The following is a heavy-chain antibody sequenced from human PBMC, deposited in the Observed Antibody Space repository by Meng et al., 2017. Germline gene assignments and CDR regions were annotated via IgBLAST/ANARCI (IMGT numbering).Heavy chain of an antibody. CDR2: IYHSGST. CDR1: GGSISSSNW. D-gene: IGHD2-15*01. V-gene: IGHV4-4*02. J-gene: IGHJ4*02. CDR3: ARVVAATTLFLDY. Sequence: QGRREGPGPGLGKPSGPLSLTCADSGGSISSSNWWSWVRQPPGKGLEWIGEIYHSGSTNYNPSLKSRVTISVDKSKNQFSLKLSSVTAADTAVYYCARVVAATTLFLDYWGQGTLVTVSS.